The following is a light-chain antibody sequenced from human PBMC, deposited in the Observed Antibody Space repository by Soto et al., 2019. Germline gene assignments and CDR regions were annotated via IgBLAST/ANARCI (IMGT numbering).Light chain of an antibody. V-gene: IGKV3-15*01. CDR2: DTS. CDR3: QPYNNWPLT. Sequence: EIGFAQSPATPSSFPGDRLTLSFRASQGIGDTLAWYQHKPGQTPRLLIYDTSTRATGVPTRFSGSRSGAEFTLTINSLQSEDFAVYYCQPYNNWPLTFGGGTKVDIK. J-gene: IGKJ4*01. CDR1: QGIGDT.